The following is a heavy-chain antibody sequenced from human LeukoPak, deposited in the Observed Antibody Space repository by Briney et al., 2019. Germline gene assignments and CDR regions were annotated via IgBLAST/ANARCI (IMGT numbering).Heavy chain of an antibody. V-gene: IGHV1-2*02. Sequence: ASVKVSCKASGYTFTGYYMHWVRQAPGQGLEWTGWINPNSGGTNYAQKFQGRVTMTRDTSISTAYMDLSRLTSDDTAVYYCARGGAKGYNYFDYWGQGTLVTVSS. J-gene: IGHJ4*02. CDR2: INPNSGGT. CDR1: GYTFTGYY. CDR3: ARGGAKGYNYFDY. D-gene: IGHD5-24*01.